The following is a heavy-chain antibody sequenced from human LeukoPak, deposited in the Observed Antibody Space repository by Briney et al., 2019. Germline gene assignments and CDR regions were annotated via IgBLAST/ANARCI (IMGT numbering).Heavy chain of an antibody. CDR1: GYTFTSYG. Sequence: ASVKVSCKASGYTFTSYGISWVRQAPGQGLESMGCISAYNGNTNYAQKLQGRVTMTTDTSTSTAYMELTSLRSDDTAVYYCARDRAAAGDWYFDLWGRGTLVTVSS. J-gene: IGHJ2*01. D-gene: IGHD6-13*01. CDR3: ARDRAAAGDWYFDL. CDR2: ISAYNGNT. V-gene: IGHV1-18*01.